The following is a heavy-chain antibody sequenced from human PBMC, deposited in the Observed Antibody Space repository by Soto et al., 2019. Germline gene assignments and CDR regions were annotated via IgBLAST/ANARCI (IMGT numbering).Heavy chain of an antibody. V-gene: IGHV3-21*01. J-gene: IGHJ4*02. CDR2: ISSSSSYI. CDR3: GSDDCSVGSCFGGGIDY. D-gene: IGHD2-15*01. Sequence: EVQLVESGGGLVKPGGSLRLSCAASGFTFSSYSMNWVRQAPGKGLEWVSSISSSSSYIYYADSVKGRFTISRDNAKNSLYWQMKGLRAEDTAVYYCGSDDCSVGSCFGGGIDYWAREPWSPSPQ. CDR1: GFTFSSYS.